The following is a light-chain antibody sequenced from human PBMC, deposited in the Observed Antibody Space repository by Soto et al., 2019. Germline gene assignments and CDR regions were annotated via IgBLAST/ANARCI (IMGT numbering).Light chain of an antibody. CDR2: DVN. V-gene: IGLV2-11*01. CDR3: CSYAGRYTYV. Sequence: ALTQPRSVSWSPGQSVTISCTGSSSDIGVYDYVSWYQQHPGKAPKVILYDVNKRPSGVPSRFSGSKSGNTASLTISGLQADDEADYYCCSYAGRYTYVFGTGTKVTVL. CDR1: SSDIGVYDY. J-gene: IGLJ1*01.